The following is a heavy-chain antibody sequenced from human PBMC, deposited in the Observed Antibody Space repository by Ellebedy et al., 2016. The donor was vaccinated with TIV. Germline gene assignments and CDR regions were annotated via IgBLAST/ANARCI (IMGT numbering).Heavy chain of an antibody. Sequence: SETLSLXCTVSNGSVNNHYWHWIRQSAGKELEWIGQIYTGGSTNYNPSLTSRVTMSVDTSKNQFSLKLASVTAADTAVYYCARVWDPGYYFYVDYWGQGALVTVSS. CDR3: ARVWDPGYYFYVDY. CDR2: IYTGGST. CDR1: NGSVNNHY. D-gene: IGHD3-22*01. J-gene: IGHJ4*02. V-gene: IGHV4-4*07.